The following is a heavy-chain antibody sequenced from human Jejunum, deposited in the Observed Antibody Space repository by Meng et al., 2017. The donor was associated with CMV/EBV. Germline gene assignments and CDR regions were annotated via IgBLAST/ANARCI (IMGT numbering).Heavy chain of an antibody. Sequence: RSLPWLASEYTLRSYAMGWVRQAPGKGLEWVSAILVDGVTTFYADSVKGRFTISRDNSKNTMYLQMNSLRAEDTAVYFCARRGQIWGQGTLVTVSS. CDR2: ILVDGVTT. V-gene: IGHV3-23*01. CDR1: EYTLRSYA. J-gene: IGHJ4*02. CDR3: ARRGQI.